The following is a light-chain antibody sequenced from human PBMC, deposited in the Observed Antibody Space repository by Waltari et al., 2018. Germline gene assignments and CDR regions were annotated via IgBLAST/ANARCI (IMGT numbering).Light chain of an antibody. J-gene: IGKJ2*01. CDR1: QNVDINR. Sequence: EIVLTQSPGTLSLSPGERVTLSCRASQNVDINRLAWYQQKFGQTPRLLIYGASNRAAGIPDRFSGSVSGTDFTLTISRLEPEDVAVYYCQQYGDASFTFGQGTKLEIK. V-gene: IGKV3-20*01. CDR2: GAS. CDR3: QQYGDASFT.